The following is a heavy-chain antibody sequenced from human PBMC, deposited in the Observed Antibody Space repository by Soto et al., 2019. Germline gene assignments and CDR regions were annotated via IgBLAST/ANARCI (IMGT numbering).Heavy chain of an antibody. CDR3: AKAVAATRRPNWFDP. V-gene: IGHV3-23*01. CDR1: GFTFSSYA. Sequence: GGSLRLSCAASGFTFSSYAMSWVRQAPGKGLGWVSAISGSGGSTYYADSVKGRFTISRDNSKNTLYLQMNSLRAEDTAVYYCAKAVAATRRPNWFDPWGQGTLVTVSS. CDR2: ISGSGGST. D-gene: IGHD2-15*01. J-gene: IGHJ5*02.